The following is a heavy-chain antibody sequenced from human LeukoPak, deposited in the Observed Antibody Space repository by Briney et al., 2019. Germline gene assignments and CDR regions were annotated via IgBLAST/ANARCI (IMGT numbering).Heavy chain of an antibody. Sequence: GASVKVSCKASGYTFTSYGISWVRQAPGQGLEWMGWISAYNGNTNYAQKLQGRVTMTRDTSISTAYMELSRLRSDDTAVYYCARDGIRGYSGYDPDYWGQGTLVTVSS. V-gene: IGHV1-18*01. CDR2: ISAYNGNT. CDR3: ARDGIRGYSGYDPDY. CDR1: GYTFTSYG. D-gene: IGHD5-12*01. J-gene: IGHJ4*02.